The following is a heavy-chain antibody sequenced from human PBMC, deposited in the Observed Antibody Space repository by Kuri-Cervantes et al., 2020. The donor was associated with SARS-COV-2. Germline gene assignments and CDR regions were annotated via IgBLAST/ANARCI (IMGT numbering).Heavy chain of an antibody. CDR2: IYYLGNA. V-gene: IGHV4-39*01. CDR1: DGAIPSNTNY. J-gene: IGHJ5*02. Sequence: SETLSLTCSVSDGAIPSNTNYWSWLRQTPGKGLEWIGSIYYLGNASYDPSLQSRVTISLDSSNNQFSLCLSSVTAADTARYFCAKRVPQLSHDFWSGTNWFDPWCQGTLVTVSS. CDR3: AKRVPQLSHDFWSGTNWFDP. D-gene: IGHD3-3*01.